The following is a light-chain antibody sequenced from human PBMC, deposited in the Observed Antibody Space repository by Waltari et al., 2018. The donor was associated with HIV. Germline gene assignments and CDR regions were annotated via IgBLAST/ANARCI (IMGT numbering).Light chain of an antibody. Sequence: QSVLTQPPSASGTPGQRVTISCSGSSSNVAISYVYWHQQRPGTTPNLVIYGVNQRPSGVPDRFSGSKSGTSVSLVISGIRSEDEADYYCAAWDYSLSGWVFGGGTKLTVL. J-gene: IGLJ3*02. CDR3: AAWDYSLSGWV. CDR2: GVN. CDR1: SSNVAISY. V-gene: IGLV1-47*01.